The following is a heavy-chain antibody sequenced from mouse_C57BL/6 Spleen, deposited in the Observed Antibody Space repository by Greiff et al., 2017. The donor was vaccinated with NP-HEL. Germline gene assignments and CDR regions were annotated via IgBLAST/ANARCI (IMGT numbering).Heavy chain of an antibody. J-gene: IGHJ3*01. V-gene: IGHV10-3*01. D-gene: IGHD1-1*01. CDR2: VRSKSSNYAT. CDR1: GFTFNTFA. CDR3: VREAPCGSGVFAY. Sequence: GAGLVQPKGSLNLSCDASGFTFNTFALHWVRQAPGKGLEWVARVRSKSSNYATYYADSVNDRLTISRDDSQSMLYLQMNNLKTENTAMYYGVREAPCGSGVFAYWGQGTLVTVSA.